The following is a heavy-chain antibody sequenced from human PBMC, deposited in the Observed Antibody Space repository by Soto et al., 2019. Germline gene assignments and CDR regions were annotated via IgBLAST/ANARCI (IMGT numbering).Heavy chain of an antibody. CDR3: AREDYSSSFDY. Sequence: ASVKVSCKASGYTFTGYYMHWVRQAPGQGLEWMGWINPNSGGTNYAQKFQGRVTMTRDTSISTAYMERSRLRSDDTDVYSCAREDYSSSFDYWGQGTLVTVSS. CDR2: INPNSGGT. V-gene: IGHV1-2*02. CDR1: GYTFTGYY. J-gene: IGHJ4*02. D-gene: IGHD6-6*01.